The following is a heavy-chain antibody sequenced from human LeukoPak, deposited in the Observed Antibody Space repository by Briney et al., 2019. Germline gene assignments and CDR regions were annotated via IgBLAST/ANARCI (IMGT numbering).Heavy chain of an antibody. J-gene: IGHJ4*02. CDR1: GYTFTSYG. V-gene: IGHV1-18*01. CDR3: ARMASYYRYYFDY. D-gene: IGHD3-10*01. Sequence: ASVKVSCKASGYTFTSYGISWVRPAPGQGLEWMGWISAYNGNTNYAQNPQGRVTMTTDISTSTGYVELRNMRSDDTAGYYCARMASYYRYYFDYWGQGTLVTVSS. CDR2: ISAYNGNT.